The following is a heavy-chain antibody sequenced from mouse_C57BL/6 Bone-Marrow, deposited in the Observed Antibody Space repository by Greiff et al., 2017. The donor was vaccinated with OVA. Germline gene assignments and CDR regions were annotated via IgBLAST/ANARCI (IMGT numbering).Heavy chain of an antibody. CDR1: GFTFSDYY. CDR3: ARGDYYGYDGAMDY. D-gene: IGHD2-2*01. J-gene: IGHJ4*01. Sequence: EVQVVESEGGLVQPGSSMKLSCTASGFTFSDYYMAWVRQVPEKGLEWVANINYDGSSTYYLDSLKSRFIISRDNAKNILYLQMSSLKSEDTATYYCARGDYYGYDGAMDYWGQGTSVTVSS. V-gene: IGHV5-16*01. CDR2: INYDGSST.